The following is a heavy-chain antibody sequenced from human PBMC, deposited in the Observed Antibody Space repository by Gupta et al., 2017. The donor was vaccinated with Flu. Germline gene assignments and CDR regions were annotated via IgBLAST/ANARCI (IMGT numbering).Heavy chain of an antibody. CDR1: GFIFSDYY. D-gene: IGHD5-18*01. Sequence: QVQLVESGGGSVKPGGPLRLSCAASGFIFSDYYISWIRQAPGKGLEWVSYISSSGSTTHYAEFVKGRFTISRDNGKNSLYLQMNSLRVEDTAIYYCARDKAEYSYGQRIDYWGQGTLVTVSS. CDR3: ARDKAEYSYGQRIDY. J-gene: IGHJ4*02. V-gene: IGHV3-11*01. CDR2: ISSSGSTT.